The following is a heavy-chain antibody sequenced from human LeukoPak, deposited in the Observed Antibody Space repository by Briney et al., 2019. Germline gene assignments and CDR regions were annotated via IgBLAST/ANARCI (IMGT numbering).Heavy chain of an antibody. Sequence: GGSLRLSCAASGFTFRNYAMNWVRQAPGKGLEWVSIISGSGSSTDYVDSVKGRFTISRDSSKNILYLQLNSLRAEDTAVYYCAKDRCSNGIGCYYYYMDVWGKGTTVTVSS. V-gene: IGHV3-23*01. J-gene: IGHJ6*03. CDR2: ISGSGSST. CDR3: AKDRCSNGIGCYYYYMDV. D-gene: IGHD2-8*01. CDR1: GFTFRNYA.